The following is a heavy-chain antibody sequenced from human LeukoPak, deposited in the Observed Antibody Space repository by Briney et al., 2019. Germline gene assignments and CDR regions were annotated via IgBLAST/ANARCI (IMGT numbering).Heavy chain of an antibody. CDR2: IYYSGST. J-gene: IGHJ4*02. CDR1: GGSISSSSYY. D-gene: IGHD6-19*01. Sequence: SETLSLTCTVSGGSISSSSYYWGWIRQPPGKGLEWIGSIYYSGSTYYNPSLKSRVTISVDTSKNQFSLKLSSVTAADTAVYYCARQYSSGCYFDYWGQGTLVTVSS. V-gene: IGHV4-39*01. CDR3: ARQYSSGCYFDY.